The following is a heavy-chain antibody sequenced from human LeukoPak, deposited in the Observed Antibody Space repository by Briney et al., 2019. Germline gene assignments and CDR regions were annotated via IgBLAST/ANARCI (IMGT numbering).Heavy chain of an antibody. CDR1: GFTFSNAW. V-gene: IGHV3-15*01. Sequence: GGSLRLSCAASGFTFSNAWMSWVRQAPGKGLEWVGRIKSKTDGGTTDYAAPVKGRFTISRDNSKNTLYLQMNSLRAEDTAVYYCANHLGSGWSFHYWGQGTLVTVSS. D-gene: IGHD6-19*01. CDR2: IKSKTDGGTT. J-gene: IGHJ4*02. CDR3: ANHLGSGWSFHY.